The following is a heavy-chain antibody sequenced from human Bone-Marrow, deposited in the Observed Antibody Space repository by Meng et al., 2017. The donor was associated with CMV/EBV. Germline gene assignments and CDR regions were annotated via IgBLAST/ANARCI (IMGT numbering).Heavy chain of an antibody. CDR1: GFSLSTSGVG. D-gene: IGHD3-3*01. V-gene: IGHV2-5*01. J-gene: IGHJ5*02. CDR2: IYWNDDK. CDR3: AHASGYDFCRGYYLTFYNWFDP. Sequence: SGPTLVKPTQTLTLTCTFSGFSLSTSGVGVGWTRQPPGKALEWLALIYWNDDKRYSPSLKSRLTITKDTSKNQVVLTMTNMDPVDTATYNCAHASGYDFCRGYYLTFYNWFDPWGQGTLVTVSS.